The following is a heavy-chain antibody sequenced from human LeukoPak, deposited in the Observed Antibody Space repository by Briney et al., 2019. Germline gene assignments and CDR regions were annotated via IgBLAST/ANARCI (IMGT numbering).Heavy chain of an antibody. J-gene: IGHJ4*02. CDR2: ISAYNGNT. CDR3: AGVESRTLAVAGLDY. D-gene: IGHD6-19*01. CDR1: GYTFTSYG. Sequence: ASVKVSCKASGYTFTSYGISWVRQAPGQGLEWMGWISAYNGNTNYAQKLQGRVTMTTDTSTSTAYMELRSLRSDDTAVYYCAGVESRTLAVAGLDYWGQGTLVTVSS. V-gene: IGHV1-18*01.